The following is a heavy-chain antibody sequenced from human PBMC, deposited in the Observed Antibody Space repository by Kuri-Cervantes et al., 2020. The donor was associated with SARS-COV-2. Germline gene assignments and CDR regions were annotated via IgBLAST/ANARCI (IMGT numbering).Heavy chain of an antibody. V-gene: IGHV3-66*01. D-gene: IGHD3-3*01. CDR3: ASWSDTPNYYYYYGMDV. J-gene: IGHJ6*02. Sequence: GGSLRLSCAASGFTVSSNYMSWVRQAPGKGLEWVSVIYSGGSTYYADSVKGRFTISRDNSKNTLYLQMNSLRAEDTAVYYCASWSDTPNYYYYYGMDVWGQGTTVTVSS. CDR1: GFTVSSNY. CDR2: IYSGGST.